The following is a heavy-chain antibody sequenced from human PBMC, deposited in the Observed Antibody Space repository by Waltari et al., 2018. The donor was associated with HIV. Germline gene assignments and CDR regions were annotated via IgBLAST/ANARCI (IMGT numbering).Heavy chain of an antibody. CDR1: GYGFTTYW. CDR3: ATVADYDYDGSNTVGNFDL. Sequence: VQLVQSGAEVKKPGESLKISCKHSGYGFTTYWLACVRQMPGKGLEWMGIICPGDSDTTYSPSLEGEVTMSADASIGTAYLQWSSLKASDTAIYYCATVADYDYDGSNTVGNFDLWGRGTLVTVSS. V-gene: IGHV5-51*01. J-gene: IGHJ2*01. D-gene: IGHD4-17*01. CDR2: ICPGDSDT.